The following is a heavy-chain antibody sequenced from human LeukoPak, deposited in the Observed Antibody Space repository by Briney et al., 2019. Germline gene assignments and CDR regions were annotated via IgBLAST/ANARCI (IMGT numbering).Heavy chain of an antibody. CDR2: IIPIFGTA. D-gene: IGHD5-18*01. CDR1: GYTFTGYY. CDR3: ARDRLGAGYSYGYNWFDP. V-gene: IGHV1-69*05. J-gene: IGHJ5*02. Sequence: ASVKVSCKASGYTFTGYYMHWVRQAPGQGLEWMGGIIPIFGTANYAQKFQGRVTITTDESTSTAYMELSSLRSEDTAVYYCARDRLGAGYSYGYNWFDPWAREPWSPSPQ.